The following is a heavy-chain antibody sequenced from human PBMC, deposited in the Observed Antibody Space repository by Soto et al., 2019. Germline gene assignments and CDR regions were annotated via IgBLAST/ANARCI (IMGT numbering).Heavy chain of an antibody. CDR3: ARAGGSWSGGICTHRYFYVMAV. D-gene: IGHD2-15*01. CDR1: GFTFSRFW. Sequence: EVQLVESGGGLVQPGGSLRVSCAASGFTFSRFWMHWVRQAPGMGLVWVSRVNSDGSSTDYADSVKGRFSISRDNAKNQMYLQMTRRRGEDTAVYYCARAGGSWSGGICTHRYFYVMAVWGQGTTVTVSS. V-gene: IGHV3-74*01. J-gene: IGHJ6*02. CDR2: VNSDGSST.